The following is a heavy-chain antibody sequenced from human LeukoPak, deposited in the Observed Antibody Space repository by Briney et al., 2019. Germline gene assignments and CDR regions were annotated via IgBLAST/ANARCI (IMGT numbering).Heavy chain of an antibody. V-gene: IGHV3-21*01. J-gene: IGHJ4*02. CDR2: ISFSGTYI. CDR3: ARDFFAFGGVIALLDY. CDR1: GFSFSSYS. Sequence: GSLRLSCAASGFSFSSYSMNWVRQAPGKGLEWVSSISFSGTYIYYADSLKGRITISRDNARRSLFLQMNSLRDEDTAVYYCARDFFAFGGVIALLDYWGQGTLVTVSS. D-gene: IGHD3-16*02.